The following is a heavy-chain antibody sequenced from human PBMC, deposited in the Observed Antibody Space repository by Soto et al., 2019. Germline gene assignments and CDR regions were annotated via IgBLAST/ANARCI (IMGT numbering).Heavy chain of an antibody. CDR3: ARIRRPYYYDSSGYSGFDY. J-gene: IGHJ4*02. V-gene: IGHV2-70*01. D-gene: IGHD3-22*01. CDR2: IDWDDDK. CDR1: GFSLSTSGMC. Sequence: KSGPALVNRTQPLTLTCTFSGFSLSTSGMCVSWIRQPPGKALEWLALIDWDDDKYYSTSLKTRLTISKDTSKNQVVLTMTNMDPVDTATYYCARIRRPYYYDSSGYSGFDYWGQGTLVTVSS.